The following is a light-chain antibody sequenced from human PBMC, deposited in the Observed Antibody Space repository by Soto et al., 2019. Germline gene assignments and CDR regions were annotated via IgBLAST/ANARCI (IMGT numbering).Light chain of an antibody. V-gene: IGKV1-8*01. CDR2: DAS. J-gene: IGKJ4*01. Sequence: AIRMTQSPSSFSASTGDRVTITCRASQGISSYLAWYQQNPGKAPKVLIYDASSLESGVPSRFSGSGSGTDFTLTISSLQPEDFASYYCQQFNSFPLTFGGGTKVEIK. CDR3: QQFNSFPLT. CDR1: QGISSY.